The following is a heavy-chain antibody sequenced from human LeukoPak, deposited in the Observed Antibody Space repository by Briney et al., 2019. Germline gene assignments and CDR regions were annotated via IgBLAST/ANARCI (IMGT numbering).Heavy chain of an antibody. CDR3: ERDTAPVTTVTTFEY. D-gene: IGHD4-17*01. CDR2: ISSGGTNT. CDR1: RFTFSYYY. Sequence: SGVTVTLYCAASRFTFSYYYMSWIRHAQGMERKGFSYISSGGTNTPYAYSVKVRFTISRYNTTTLLYLQMHSLKATATSVYYFERDTAPVTTVTTFEYWGQGTLVTVSS. V-gene: IGHV3-11*04. J-gene: IGHJ4*02.